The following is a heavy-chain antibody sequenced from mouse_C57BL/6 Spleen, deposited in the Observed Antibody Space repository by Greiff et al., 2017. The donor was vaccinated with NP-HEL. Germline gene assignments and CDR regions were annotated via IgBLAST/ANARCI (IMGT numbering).Heavy chain of an antibody. J-gene: IGHJ1*03. D-gene: IGHD1-1*01. CDR3: ARGGNYYGSSFLWYFDV. Sequence: EVQLVESGPGLAKPSQTLTLTCSVTGYSFTSYYWYWIRKFPGNKLEYMGYISYSGSTYYNPSITSRISITQVTTKNQYYMQLNSVTTEDTATNYCARGGNYYGSSFLWYFDVWGKGTTVTVSS. CDR2: ISYSGST. V-gene: IGHV3-8*01. CDR1: GYSFTSYY.